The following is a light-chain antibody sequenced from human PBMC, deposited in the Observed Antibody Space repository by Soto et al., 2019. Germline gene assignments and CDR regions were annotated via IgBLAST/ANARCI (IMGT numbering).Light chain of an antibody. CDR1: QGISSW. J-gene: IGKJ5*01. V-gene: IGKV1-12*01. Sequence: DIQMTQSPSSVSASVGDRVTMTCRASQGISSWLIWYEQKPGKAPKLLIYAASSLQSGVPSRFRGSGSGTDFTLPIRSLQPEDFATYYCQQADTFPVTLGPGTRLEI. CDR2: AAS. CDR3: QQADTFPVT.